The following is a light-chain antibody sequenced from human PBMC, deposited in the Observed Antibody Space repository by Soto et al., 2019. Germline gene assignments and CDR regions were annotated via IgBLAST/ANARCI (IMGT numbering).Light chain of an antibody. J-gene: IGKJ1*01. CDR1: HNIVNY. V-gene: IGKV1-39*01. CDR2: GAS. CDR3: QQSYSTPRT. Sequence: DIQMTQSPSSLSASVGDRVTITCRASHNIVNYLNWYQRKPGKAPKLLIYGASSLHTGVPSRFSGSGSGTDFTLTISSLQPEDFATYYCQQSYSTPRTFGQGTKVDIK.